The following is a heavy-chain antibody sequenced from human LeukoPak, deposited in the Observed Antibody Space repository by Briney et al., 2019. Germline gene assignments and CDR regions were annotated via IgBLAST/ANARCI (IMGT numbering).Heavy chain of an antibody. D-gene: IGHD3-10*01. CDR2: INHRGTT. J-gene: IGHJ4*02. V-gene: IGHV4-34*01. CDR1: GGSFRDYL. Sequence: SETLSLTCAVYGGSFRDYLWTWIRQSPGKGLECIGDINHRGTTNYNPSLESRVTMSMDTSKKQFSLSLSSVTAADTAMYYCARGKYGSGSYSVNFARPFDSWGQGTLVTVSS. CDR3: ARGKYGSGSYSVNFARPFDS.